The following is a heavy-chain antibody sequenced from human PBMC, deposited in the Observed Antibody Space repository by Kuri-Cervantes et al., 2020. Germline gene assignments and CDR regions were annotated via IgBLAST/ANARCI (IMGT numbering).Heavy chain of an antibody. J-gene: IGHJ4*02. D-gene: IGHD3-3*01. CDR2: ISWDGGST. CDR3: ATRILRKYYGEDY. CDR1: GFTFDDYT. Sequence: GESLKISCAASGFTFDDYTMHWVRQAPGKGLEWVSLISWDGGSTYYVDSVKGRFTISKDNAKNSLYLQMNSLRAEDTAVYYCATRILRKYYGEDYWGQGTLVTVSS. V-gene: IGHV3-43*01.